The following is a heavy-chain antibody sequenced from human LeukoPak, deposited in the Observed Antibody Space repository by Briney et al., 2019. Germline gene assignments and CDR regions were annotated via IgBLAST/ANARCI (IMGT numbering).Heavy chain of an antibody. CDR2: ISGSDGRT. J-gene: IGHJ2*01. CDR3: ARAPSYWYFDL. Sequence: GGSLRLSCAASGFTFSSNAMSWVRQAPGKGLEWVSAISGSDGRTYYADSVKGRFTISRDNSKNTLYLQMNSLRAEDTAVYYCARAPSYWYFDLWGRGTLVTVSS. V-gene: IGHV3-23*01. CDR1: GFTFSSNA.